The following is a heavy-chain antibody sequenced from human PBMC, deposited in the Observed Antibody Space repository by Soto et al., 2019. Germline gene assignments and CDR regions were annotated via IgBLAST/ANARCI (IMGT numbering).Heavy chain of an antibody. Sequence: ASVKVSCKVSGYTLTELSMHWVRQAPGKGLEWMGGFDPEDGKTIYAQKLQGRVTMTKDTSTSTAYMELRSLRSDDTAVYYCARDRYYDILTGPDYWGQGTLVTVSS. D-gene: IGHD3-9*01. V-gene: IGHV1-24*01. CDR2: FDPEDGKT. CDR3: ARDRYYDILTGPDY. J-gene: IGHJ4*02. CDR1: GYTLTELS.